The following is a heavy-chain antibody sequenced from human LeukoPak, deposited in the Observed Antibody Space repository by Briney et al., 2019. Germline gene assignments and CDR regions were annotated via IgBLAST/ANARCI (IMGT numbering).Heavy chain of an antibody. V-gene: IGHV1-2*02. CDR3: AREPNYGDYGVNAFDI. CDR1: VYTFTGYY. D-gene: IGHD4-17*01. J-gene: IGHJ3*02. Sequence: ASVKVSCKASVYTFTGYYMHWVRQAPGQGLEWMGWINPNSGGTNYAQKFQGRVTMTRDTSISTAYMELSRLGSDDTAVYYCAREPNYGDYGVNAFDIWGQGTMVTVSS. CDR2: INPNSGGT.